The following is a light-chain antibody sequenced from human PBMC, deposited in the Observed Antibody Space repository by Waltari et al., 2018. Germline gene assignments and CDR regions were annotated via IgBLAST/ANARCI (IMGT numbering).Light chain of an antibody. CDR3: CSNVGSSVF. CDR1: HRNVGSYYL. Sequence: QSALTQPASVSGSPGQSITLSRTGFHRNVGSYYLFPWYQKHPGKAPKLLIYEGNRRPSGVSNRFSGSKSDNTASLTLSGLQAEDEADYYCCSNVGSSVFFGGGTKLTVL. J-gene: IGLJ2*01. V-gene: IGLV2-23*03. CDR2: EGN.